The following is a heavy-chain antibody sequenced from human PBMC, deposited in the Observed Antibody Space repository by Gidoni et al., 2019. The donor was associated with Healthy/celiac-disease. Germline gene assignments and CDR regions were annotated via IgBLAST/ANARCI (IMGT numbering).Heavy chain of an antibody. CDR2: IYTSGST. D-gene: IGHD5-18*01. V-gene: IGHV4-4*07. CDR3: ARGFYTAMVKDRWYFDL. J-gene: IGHJ2*01. Sequence: QVQLQESGPGLVQPSETLSLTCTVSGGSISIYYWSWIRQPAGKGLEWIGRIYTSGSTNYNPSLKSRVTMSVDTSKNQFSLKLSSVTAADTAVYYCARGFYTAMVKDRWYFDLWGRGTLVTVSS. CDR1: GGSISIYY.